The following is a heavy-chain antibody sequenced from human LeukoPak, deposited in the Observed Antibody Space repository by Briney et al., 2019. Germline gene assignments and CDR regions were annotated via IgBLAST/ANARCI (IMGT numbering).Heavy chain of an antibody. J-gene: IGHJ2*01. D-gene: IGHD6-13*01. CDR2: FYHSGST. V-gene: IGHV4-38-2*02. CDR3: ARLSSSWYQDWYFDL. Sequence: SETLSLTCTVSGYSISSGYYWGWIRQPPGKGLEWIGNFYHSGSTYYNPSLKSRVTISVDTSKNQFSLKLSSVTAADTAVYYCARLSSSWYQDWYFDLWGRGTLVTVSS. CDR1: GYSISSGYY.